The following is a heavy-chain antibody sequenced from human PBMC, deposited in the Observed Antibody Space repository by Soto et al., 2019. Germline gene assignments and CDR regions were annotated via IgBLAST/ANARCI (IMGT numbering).Heavy chain of an antibody. D-gene: IGHD6-6*01. Sequence: ASVKVSCKASGYTFTSYGISWVRQAPGQGLEWMGWISAYNGNTNYAQKLQGRVTMTTDTSTSTAYMELRSLRSDDTAVYYCARDFSSSSWWYFDYWGQGTLVTVSS. CDR3: ARDFSSSSWWYFDY. CDR1: GYTFTSYG. V-gene: IGHV1-18*01. J-gene: IGHJ4*02. CDR2: ISAYNGNT.